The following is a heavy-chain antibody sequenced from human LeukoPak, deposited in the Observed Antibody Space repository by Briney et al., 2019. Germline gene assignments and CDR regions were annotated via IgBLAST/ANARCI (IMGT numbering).Heavy chain of an antibody. CDR3: ARGGALYCSDDGCKIAPLDY. D-gene: IGHD2-15*01. J-gene: IGHJ4*02. V-gene: IGHV3-64*01. CDR2: ISSEGDST. Sequence: TGGSLRLSCAVSGFIFSNYAMRWVRQAPGKGLEYLSAISSEGDSTYYANSVKGRFIISRDNSKNTLYLQMDSLRPDDTAIYYCARGGALYCSDDGCKIAPLDYWGQGTLVFVSS. CDR1: GFIFSNYA.